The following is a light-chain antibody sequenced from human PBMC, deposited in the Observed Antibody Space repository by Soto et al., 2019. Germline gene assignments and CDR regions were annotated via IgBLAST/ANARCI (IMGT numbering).Light chain of an antibody. CDR1: SGHSSYA. J-gene: IGLJ2*01. V-gene: IGLV4-69*01. CDR2: LNSDGSH. Sequence: QSVLTQSPSASASLGASVKLTCTLSSGHSSYAIAWHQQQPEKGPRYLMKLNSDGSHSKGDGIPDRFSGSSSGAERYLTSASLQYEDEADYYCQTWGTGIVVFGGGTKVTVL. CDR3: QTWGTGIVV.